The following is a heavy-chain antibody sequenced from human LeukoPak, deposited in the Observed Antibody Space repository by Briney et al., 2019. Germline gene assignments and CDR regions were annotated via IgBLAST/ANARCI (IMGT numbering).Heavy chain of an antibody. D-gene: IGHD6-19*01. CDR2: ISAYNGYT. J-gene: IGHJ6*03. Sequence: ASVKVSCKASGYTFTNYGISWVRQAPGQGLEWMGWISAYNGYTRYAQKVQGRVTMTTDTSTSTAYMELRSLRSDDTAVYYCARDLRYSSGWSASGMDVWGKGTTVTISS. V-gene: IGHV1-18*01. CDR3: ARDLRYSSGWSASGMDV. CDR1: GYTFTNYG.